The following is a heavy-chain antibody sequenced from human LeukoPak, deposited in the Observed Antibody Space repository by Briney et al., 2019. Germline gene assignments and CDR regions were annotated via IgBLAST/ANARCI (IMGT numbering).Heavy chain of an antibody. V-gene: IGHV1-2*02. CDR1: GYTFTSYY. CDR2: INPNSGGT. Sequence: ASVKVSCKASGYTFTSYYIHWVRQAPGQGLEWMGWINPNSGGTNYAQKLQGRVTMTRDTFISTAYMELSRLRSDDTAVYYCARDYGLRASYGYVEVWGQGTLVTVSS. D-gene: IGHD5-18*01. CDR3: ARDYGLRASYGYVEV. J-gene: IGHJ4*02.